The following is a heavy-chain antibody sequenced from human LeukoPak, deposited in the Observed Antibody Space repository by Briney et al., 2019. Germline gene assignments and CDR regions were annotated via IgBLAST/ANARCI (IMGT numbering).Heavy chain of an antibody. CDR2: VSSSASTK. J-gene: IGHJ4*02. CDR1: GFSFSTYS. Sequence: GGSLRLSCVASGFSFSTYSMNWVRHAAGKGLEWVLYVSSSASTKYYADSVEGRFTVSRDNAKNSLYLQMNSLRAEDSGVYYCARPRGGGSHDDFDYWGQGTLVTVSS. V-gene: IGHV3-48*01. D-gene: IGHD1-26*01. CDR3: ARPRGGGSHDDFDY.